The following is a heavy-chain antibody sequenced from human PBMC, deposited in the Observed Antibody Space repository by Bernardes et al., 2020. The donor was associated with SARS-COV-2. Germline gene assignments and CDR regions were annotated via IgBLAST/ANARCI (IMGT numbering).Heavy chain of an antibody. Sequence: GGSLRLSCAASGFSFNHYNMHWVRQAPGKGLEWVASISNDGSDRYEADSVKGRFTISRDNPKNTVFLQMNRLRPEDTAVYYCAKDRLWLQSEDPLEYRGQGTLVTVSS. CDR1: GFSFNHYN. CDR2: ISNDGSDR. D-gene: IGHD5-12*01. J-gene: IGHJ4*02. V-gene: IGHV3-30*04. CDR3: AKDRLWLQSEDPLEY.